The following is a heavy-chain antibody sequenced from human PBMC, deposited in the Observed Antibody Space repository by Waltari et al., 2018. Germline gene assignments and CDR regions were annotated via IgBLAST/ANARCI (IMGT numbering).Heavy chain of an antibody. J-gene: IGHJ4*02. Sequence: EVQLLESGGGLVQPGGSLRLSCAASGFTFSSYAMSWVRQAPGKGLEWVSVIYSGGSTYYADSVKGRFTISGDNSKNTLYLQMNSLRAEDTAVYYCAKGSLDSSSWVPGYWGQGTLVTVSS. CDR2: IYSGGST. CDR3: AKGSLDSSSWVPGY. CDR1: GFTFSSYA. D-gene: IGHD6-13*01. V-gene: IGHV3-23*03.